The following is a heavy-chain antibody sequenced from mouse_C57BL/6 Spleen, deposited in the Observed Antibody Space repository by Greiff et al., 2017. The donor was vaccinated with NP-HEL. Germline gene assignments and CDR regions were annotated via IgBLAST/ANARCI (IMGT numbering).Heavy chain of an antibody. J-gene: IGHJ1*03. Sequence: VQLQQSGAELARPGASVKLSCKASGYTFTSYGISWVKQRTGQGLEWIGEIYPRSGNTYYNEKFKGKATLTADKSSSTAYMELRSLTSEDSAGYVCARDSMRYFDVWGTGTTVTVSS. CDR3: ARDSMRYFDV. CDR2: IYPRSGNT. V-gene: IGHV1-81*01. CDR1: GYTFTSYG. D-gene: IGHD2-3*01.